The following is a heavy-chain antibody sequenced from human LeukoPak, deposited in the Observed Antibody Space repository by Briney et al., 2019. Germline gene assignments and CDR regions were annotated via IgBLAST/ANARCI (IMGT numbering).Heavy chain of an antibody. CDR3: AKGSGSYFGRYFYYMDV. J-gene: IGHJ6*03. CDR1: GFTFSNYA. CDR2: ISGSDGST. Sequence: GGSLRLSCAASGFTFSNYAMSWVRQAPGKGPEWVSAISGSDGSTYYADSVKGRFTVSRDNSKNTLYLQMNSLRAEDTAVYYCAKGSGSYFGRYFYYMDVWGKGTTVTVSS. D-gene: IGHD3-10*01. V-gene: IGHV3-23*01.